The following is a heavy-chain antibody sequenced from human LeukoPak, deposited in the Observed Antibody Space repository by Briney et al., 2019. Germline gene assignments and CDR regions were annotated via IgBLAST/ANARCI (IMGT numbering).Heavy chain of an antibody. CDR1: GGSISSGSYY. CDR3: ARGDGEVRGLIFKPFPFDY. D-gene: IGHD3-10*01. J-gene: IGHJ4*02. Sequence: SQTLSLTCTVSGGSISSGSYYWSWIRQPAGKGLEWIGHIYTSGSTNYNPSLKSRVTISVDTSKNQFSLKLSSVTAADTAVYYCARGDGEVRGLIFKPFPFDYWGQGTLVTVSS. CDR2: IYTSGST. V-gene: IGHV4-61*09.